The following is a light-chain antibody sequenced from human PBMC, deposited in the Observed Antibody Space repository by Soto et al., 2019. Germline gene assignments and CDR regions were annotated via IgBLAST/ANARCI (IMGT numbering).Light chain of an antibody. CDR2: KTS. CDR3: QQYYSRES. V-gene: IGKV1-5*03. CDR1: QAVNPW. J-gene: IGKJ1*01. Sequence: DIPVTQSPSIVSASVGDTVTITCRASQAVNPWLAWHQQKPGKVPRVLIYKTSDLENGVPSRFSGSGSGTEFTLTISNLQTDDFATYYCQQYYSRESFGQGTKV.